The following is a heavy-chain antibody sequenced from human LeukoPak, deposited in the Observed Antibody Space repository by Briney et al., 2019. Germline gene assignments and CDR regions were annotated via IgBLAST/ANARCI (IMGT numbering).Heavy chain of an antibody. J-gene: IGHJ6*03. Sequence: PSETLSLTCAVSGYSISSGYYWGWIRQPPGEGLEWIGSIYHSGSTYYNPSLKSRVTISVDTSKNQFSLKLSSVTAADTAVYYCARLSRGVTEEYTYYMDVWGKGTTVTVSS. CDR2: IYHSGST. D-gene: IGHD2/OR15-2a*01. CDR1: GYSISSGYY. V-gene: IGHV4-38-2*01. CDR3: ARLSRGVTEEYTYYMDV.